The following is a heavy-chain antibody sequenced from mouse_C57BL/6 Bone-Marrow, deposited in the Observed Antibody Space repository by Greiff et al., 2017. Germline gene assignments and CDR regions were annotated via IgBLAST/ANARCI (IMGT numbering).Heavy chain of an antibody. CDR3: TSYYSNYDYFDY. CDR1: GFNIKDDY. CDR2: IDPENGDT. Sequence: VQLQQSGAELVRPGASVKLSCTASGFNIKDDYMHWVKQRPEQGLEWIGWIDPENGDTEYASKFQGKATITADTSSNTAYLQLSNLTSEDTAVYYCTSYYSNYDYFDYWGQGTTLTVSS. J-gene: IGHJ2*01. D-gene: IGHD2-5*01. V-gene: IGHV14-4*01.